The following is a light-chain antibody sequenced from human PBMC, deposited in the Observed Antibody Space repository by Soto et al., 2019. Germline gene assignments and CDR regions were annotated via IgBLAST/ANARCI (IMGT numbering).Light chain of an antibody. CDR3: HHYDSSPPYT. J-gene: IGKJ5*01. CDR1: QSVFSS. V-gene: IGKV3-15*01. Sequence: EIVMSQSPATLSVSPGERATLSRRASQSVFSSLAWYQQKPGQAPRLLIYGAATRATGIPARFSGSGSGTEFTLTISSLQSEDFAVYYCHHYDSSPPYTFGQGTRLEIK. CDR2: GAA.